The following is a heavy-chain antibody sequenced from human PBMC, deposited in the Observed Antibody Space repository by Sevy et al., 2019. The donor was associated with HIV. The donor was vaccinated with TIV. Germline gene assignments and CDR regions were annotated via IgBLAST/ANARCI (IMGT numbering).Heavy chain of an antibody. CDR2: ISWDGGST. CDR3: AKDSTILDGTQQLVSLDY. CDR1: GFTFDDYA. V-gene: IGHV3-43D*03. Sequence: GGSLRLSCAASGFTFDDYAMHWVRQAPGKGLEWVSLISWDGGSTYYADSVKGRFTISRDNSKNSLYLQMNSLRAEDTALYYCAKDSTILDGTQQLVSLDYWGQGTLVTVSS. J-gene: IGHJ4*02. D-gene: IGHD6-13*01.